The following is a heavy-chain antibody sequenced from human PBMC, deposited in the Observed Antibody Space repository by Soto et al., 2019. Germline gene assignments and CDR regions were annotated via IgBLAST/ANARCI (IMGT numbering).Heavy chain of an antibody. V-gene: IGHV3-23*01. CDR3: AKSFCSSSSCFFVWVDP. D-gene: IGHD2-2*01. J-gene: IGHJ5*02. CDR2: ISGTGVPT. Sequence: GGSLRLSCSSSGFTFSSYAMSWVRQAPGKGLECISLISGTGVPTLYAEYVKGRFSVSRDNSKNTLFLEMNNLRVDDTAIYYCAKSFCSSSSCFFVWVDPWGTGTLVTVSS. CDR1: GFTFSSYA.